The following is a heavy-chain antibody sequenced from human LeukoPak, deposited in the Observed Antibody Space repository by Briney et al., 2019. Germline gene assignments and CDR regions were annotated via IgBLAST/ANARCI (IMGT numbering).Heavy chain of an antibody. J-gene: IGHJ4*02. V-gene: IGHV4-38-2*02. CDR2: RYHSGNT. D-gene: IGHD2-21*02. CDR3: ARDGGDWGQN. CDR1: GYSISSGYY. Sequence: SETLSLTCAVSGYSISSGYYWAWIRQTPGKGLEWIGSRYHSGNTYYNPPLESRVTISLDTSKNQFSLKLTSVTAADTAVYYCARDGGDWGQNWGQGTLVTVSS.